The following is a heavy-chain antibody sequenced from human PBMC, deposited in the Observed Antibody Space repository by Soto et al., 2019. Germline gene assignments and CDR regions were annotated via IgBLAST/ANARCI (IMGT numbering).Heavy chain of an antibody. D-gene: IGHD6-13*01. CDR1: GFTFSNYG. V-gene: IGHV3-30*18. CDR3: AKDAPSKQQLDGRIDY. Sequence: QVQLVESGGGVVQPGRSLRLSCAASGFTFSNYGMHWVRQAPGKGLEWVAVISYDESNKYYADSVKGRFTISRDNSKNTLYLEMNSLRPEDRAVYYCAKDAPSKQQLDGRIDYWGQGTLVTVSS. CDR2: ISYDESNK. J-gene: IGHJ4*02.